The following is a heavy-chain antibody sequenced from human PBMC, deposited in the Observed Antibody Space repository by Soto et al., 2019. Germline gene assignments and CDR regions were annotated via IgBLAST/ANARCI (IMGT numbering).Heavy chain of an antibody. J-gene: IGHJ5*02. V-gene: IGHV4-30-4*01. Sequence: SETLSLTCTVSGGSISSGDYYWSWIRQPPGKGLEWIGYIYYSGSTYYNPSLKSRVTISVDTSKNQFSLKLSSVTAADTAVYYCAREGTTWASFNWFDPWGQGTLVTVSS. CDR2: IYYSGST. CDR1: GGSISSGDYY. CDR3: AREGTTWASFNWFDP. D-gene: IGHD4-17*01.